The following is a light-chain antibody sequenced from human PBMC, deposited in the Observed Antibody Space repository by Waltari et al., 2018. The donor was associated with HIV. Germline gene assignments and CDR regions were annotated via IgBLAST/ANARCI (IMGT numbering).Light chain of an antibody. CDR3: LQYNSYSWT. Sequence: DIQMTQSPSTLSASVGDRVTITCRASQNINIRLAWYQRKPGKAPKLLIYKASTLESGVPSKFSGSGSGTEFTLTISSLQPDDFATYYCLQYNSYSWTFGQGTKVEIK. V-gene: IGKV1-5*03. CDR1: QNINIR. J-gene: IGKJ1*01. CDR2: KAS.